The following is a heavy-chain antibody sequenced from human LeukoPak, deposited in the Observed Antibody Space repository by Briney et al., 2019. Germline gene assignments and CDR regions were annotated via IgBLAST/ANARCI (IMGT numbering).Heavy chain of an antibody. D-gene: IGHD3-10*01. Sequence: ASVRVSCKASGYTFTSYDINWVRQAPGQGLEWMGWMNPNSGNTGYAQKFQGRVTMTRNTSISTAYMELSSLRSEDTAVYYCARGPPTVLLWFGERYYYYYYMDVWGKGTTVTISS. CDR1: GYTFTSYD. J-gene: IGHJ6*03. CDR2: MNPNSGNT. CDR3: ARGPPTVLLWFGERYYYYYYMDV. V-gene: IGHV1-8*01.